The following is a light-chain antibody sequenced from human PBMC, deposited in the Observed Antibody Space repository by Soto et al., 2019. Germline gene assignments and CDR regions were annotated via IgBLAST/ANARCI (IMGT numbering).Light chain of an antibody. CDR1: QSISTW. CDR3: QQYNSYSET. Sequence: DIQMTQSPSTLSASVGDRVTITCRASQSISTWLAWYQQKSGKAPKLLIYEASTLGSGVPSRFSGSGSGTEFTLTLSSLQPDDFATYYCQQYNSYSETFGQGTKVDI. J-gene: IGKJ1*01. CDR2: EAS. V-gene: IGKV1-5*03.